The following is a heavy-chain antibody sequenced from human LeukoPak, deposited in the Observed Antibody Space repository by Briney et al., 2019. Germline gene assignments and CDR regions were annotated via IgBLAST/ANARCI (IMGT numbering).Heavy chain of an antibody. V-gene: IGHV3-7*05. CDR3: ARDKSYGDSEDY. Sequence: PGGSLRLSCAASGFTFSNHAMNWVRQAPGKGLEWVANIKQDGSEKYFVDSVKGRFTISRDNAKNSLYLQMNSLRVEDTAMYYCARDKSYGDSEDYWGQGTLVTVSS. J-gene: IGHJ4*02. D-gene: IGHD4-17*01. CDR1: GFTFSNHA. CDR2: IKQDGSEK.